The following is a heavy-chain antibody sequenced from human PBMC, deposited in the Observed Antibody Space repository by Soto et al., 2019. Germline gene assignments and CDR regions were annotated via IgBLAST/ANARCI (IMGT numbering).Heavy chain of an antibody. D-gene: IGHD1-26*01. V-gene: IGHV5-51*01. J-gene: IGHJ6*02. CDR1: GYSFTSYW. CDR2: IYPGDSDT. Sequence: GESLKISCKGSGYSFTSYWIGWVRQMPGKGLEWMGIIYPGDSDTRYSPSFHGQVTISADKSISTAYLQWSSLKASDTAMYYCARNSLEWERLGPPRYYYYGMDVWGQGTTVTVSS. CDR3: ARNSLEWERLGPPRYYYYGMDV.